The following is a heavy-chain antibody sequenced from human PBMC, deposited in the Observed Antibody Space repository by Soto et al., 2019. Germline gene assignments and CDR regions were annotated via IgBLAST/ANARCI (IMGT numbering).Heavy chain of an antibody. D-gene: IGHD2-21*02. CDR2: INHSGST. J-gene: IGHJ4*02. CDR3: ARGVHIVVVTAIPITDYFDY. Sequence: LEILSLTCAVYGGSFIGYYWSWIRQPPGKGLEWIGEINHSGSTNYNPSLKSRVTISVDTSKNQFSLKLSSVTAADTAVYYCARGVHIVVVTAIPITDYFDYWGQGTLVTVSS. CDR1: GGSFIGYY. V-gene: IGHV4-34*01.